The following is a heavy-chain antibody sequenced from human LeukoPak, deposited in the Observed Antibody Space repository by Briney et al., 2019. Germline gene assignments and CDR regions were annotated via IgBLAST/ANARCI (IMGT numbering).Heavy chain of an antibody. CDR1: GYTFTSYG. V-gene: IGHV1-69*13. D-gene: IGHD6-6*01. J-gene: IGHJ6*02. CDR2: IIPLFGTA. Sequence: SVKVSCKASGYTFTSYGISWVRQAPGQGLEWMGGIIPLFGTANYAQNFQGRVTITADESTSTAYMELSSLRSEDTAVYYCAIPSRSSSSSFGMDVWGQGTTVTVSS. CDR3: AIPSRSSSSSFGMDV.